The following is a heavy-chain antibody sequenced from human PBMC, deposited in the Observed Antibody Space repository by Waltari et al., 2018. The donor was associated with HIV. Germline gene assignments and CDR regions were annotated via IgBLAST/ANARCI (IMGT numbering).Heavy chain of an antibody. J-gene: IGHJ6*02. D-gene: IGHD3-16*01. Sequence: EVQLVASGGGLVKPGGSLRLSWAASGFTFSSYSMNWVRQAPGKGLEWVSSISSSSSYIYYADSVKGRFTISRDNAKNSLYLQMNSLRAEDTAVYYCARDFWGGYYYGMDAWGQGTTVTVSS. CDR3: ARDFWGGYYYGMDA. CDR1: GFTFSSYS. CDR2: ISSSSSYI. V-gene: IGHV3-21*01.